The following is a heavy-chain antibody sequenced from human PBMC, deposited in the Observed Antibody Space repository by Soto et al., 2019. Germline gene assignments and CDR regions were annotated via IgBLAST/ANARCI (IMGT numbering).Heavy chain of an antibody. V-gene: IGHV1-69*13. J-gene: IGHJ3*02. CDR3: ARSSYYYDSSGYYYRWRGAFDI. CDR1: GGTFSSYA. Sequence: AASVKVSCKASGGTFSSYAISWVRQAPGQGLEWMGGIIPIFGTANYAQKFQGRVTITADESTSTAYMELSSLRSEDTAVYYCARSSYYYDSSGYYYRWRGAFDIWGQGTMVTVS. D-gene: IGHD3-22*01. CDR2: IIPIFGTA.